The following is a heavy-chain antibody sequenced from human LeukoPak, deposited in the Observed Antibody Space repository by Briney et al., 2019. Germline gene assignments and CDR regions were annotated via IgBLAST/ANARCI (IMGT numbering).Heavy chain of an antibody. CDR2: ISPDSGDT. J-gene: IGHJ4*02. V-gene: IGHV1-2*02. CDR3: AREESSCSGGSCYIDY. Sequence: ASVKVSCKASGYTFTGYYMHWVRQAPGQGLEWMGWISPDSGDTNYAQKFQGRVTMTRDTSISAAYMELSRLTSDDTAVFHCAREESSCSGGSCYIDYWGQGTLVTVSS. D-gene: IGHD2-15*01. CDR1: GYTFTGYY.